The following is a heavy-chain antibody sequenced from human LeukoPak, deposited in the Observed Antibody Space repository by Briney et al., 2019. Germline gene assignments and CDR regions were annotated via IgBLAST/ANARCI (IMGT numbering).Heavy chain of an antibody. CDR3: ARDHINCSGGSCYGY. CDR2: IKQDGSEK. D-gene: IGHD2-15*01. V-gene: IGHV3-7*01. J-gene: IGHJ4*02. CDR1: GFTFSSYW. Sequence: PGGSLRLSCAASGFTFSSYWMSWVRQARGKGLEWVANIKQDGSEKYYVDSVKGRFTISRDNAKNSLYLQMNSLRAEDTAVYYCARDHINCSGGSCYGYWGQGTLVTVSS.